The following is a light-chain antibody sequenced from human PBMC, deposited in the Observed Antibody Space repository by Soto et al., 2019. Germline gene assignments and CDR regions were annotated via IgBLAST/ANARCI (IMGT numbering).Light chain of an antibody. CDR3: QQTDSFPRT. J-gene: IGKJ1*01. Sequence: DIQMTQSPSSLCASVGDRVTFPCRASQGISNYLAWYQQKPGKAPKLLIYKASTLKSGVPSRFSGSGSGTEFTLTISSLQPDDFATYYCQQTDSFPRTFGQGTKVDIK. CDR1: QGISNY. CDR2: KAS. V-gene: IGKV1-9*01.